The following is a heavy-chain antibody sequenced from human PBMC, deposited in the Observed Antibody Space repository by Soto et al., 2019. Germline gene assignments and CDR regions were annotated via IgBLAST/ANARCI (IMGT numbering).Heavy chain of an antibody. CDR3: ARGYYTSWYWFDR. V-gene: IGHV4-61*08. CDR1: GGSVSTGVHY. CDR2: IYYSRST. Sequence: QVQLQESGPGLVKPSETLSLTCTVSVSGGSVSTGVHYWSWIRQPPGKGLEWIGYIYYSRSTNYTPSLKSRVTISVDTSKNQFSLKLTSVTAADTAVYYCARGYYTSWYWFDRWGRGTLVTVSS. D-gene: IGHD6-13*01. J-gene: IGHJ2*01.